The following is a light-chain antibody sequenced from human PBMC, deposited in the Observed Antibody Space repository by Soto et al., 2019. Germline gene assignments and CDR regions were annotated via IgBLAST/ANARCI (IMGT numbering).Light chain of an antibody. CDR2: DAS. V-gene: IGKV3-11*01. CDR3: QQRSNWPRT. Sequence: EIVLTQSPATLSLSPGERATLSCRASQTVNNYLAWYQQKPGQVPRLLIYDASNRATGIPAKFSGSGSGTDFTLTISSLETEDFAVYYCQQRSNWPRTFGQGTKVDIK. CDR1: QTVNNY. J-gene: IGKJ1*01.